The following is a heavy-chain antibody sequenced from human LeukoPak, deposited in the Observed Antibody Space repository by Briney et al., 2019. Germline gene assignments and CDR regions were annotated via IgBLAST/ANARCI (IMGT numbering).Heavy chain of an antibody. Sequence: SETLSLTCTVSGGSIGSYYWSWIRQPPGKGLEWIGYIYYSGSTNYNPSLKSRVTISVDTSKNQFSLKLSSVTAADTAVYYCARDRNWNWYFDLWGRGTLVTVSS. CDR2: IYYSGST. CDR3: ARDRNWNWYFDL. V-gene: IGHV4-59*01. J-gene: IGHJ2*01. CDR1: GGSIGSYY. D-gene: IGHD1-1*01.